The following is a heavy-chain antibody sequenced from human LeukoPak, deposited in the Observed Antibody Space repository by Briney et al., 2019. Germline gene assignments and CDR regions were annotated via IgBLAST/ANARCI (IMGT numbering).Heavy chain of an antibody. CDR2: KKEDSSRI. V-gene: IGHV3-7*04. Sequence: PGGSLRLSCAASGFTFSIYWMTWVRQAPGKGLEWVANKKEDSSRIHYADSVTGRFTISSDNAKNSLYLQMNSLRADDTSLYYCVRKGYSDEGFDNWGQGTLVTVSS. CDR3: VRKGYSDEGFDN. CDR1: GFTFSIYW. J-gene: IGHJ4*02. D-gene: IGHD1-26*01.